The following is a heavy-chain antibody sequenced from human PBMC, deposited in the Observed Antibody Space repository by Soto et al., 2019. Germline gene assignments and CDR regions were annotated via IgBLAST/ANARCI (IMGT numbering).Heavy chain of an antibody. CDR1: GFTFSSYG. D-gene: IGHD2-2*01. CDR2: IWYDGSNK. J-gene: IGHJ6*03. V-gene: IGHV3-33*01. CDR3: ARDWKKHIVVVPAAQYYYMDV. Sequence: GGSLRLSCAASGFTFSSYGMHWVRQAPGKGLEWVAVIWYDGSNKYYADSVKGRFTISRDNSKNTLYLQMNSLRAEDTAVYYCARDWKKHIVVVPAAQYYYMDVWGKGTTVTVSS.